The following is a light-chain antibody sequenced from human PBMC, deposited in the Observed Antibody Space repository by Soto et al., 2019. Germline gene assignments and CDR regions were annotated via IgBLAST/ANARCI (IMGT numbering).Light chain of an antibody. J-gene: IGKJ1*01. CDR3: QQYNNWRWT. Sequence: EIVLTQSPCTLSLSPGESATLSCRASQSISRSDLAWYQQKPGQAHRLIIYGASTRATGIPARFSGSGSGTEFTLTISSLQSVDFAVYSCQQYNNWRWTFGQGTKVDNK. CDR2: GAS. V-gene: IGKV3-15*01. CDR1: QSISRSD.